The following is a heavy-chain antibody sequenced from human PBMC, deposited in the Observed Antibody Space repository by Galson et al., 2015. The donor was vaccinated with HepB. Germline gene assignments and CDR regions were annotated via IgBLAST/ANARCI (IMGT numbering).Heavy chain of an antibody. CDR3: KGGSLRNDAFDI. D-gene: IGHD3-10*01. Sequence: SLRLSCAASGFTFGDYAMSWVRQAPGKGLEWVGFIRSKAYGGTTEYAASVKGRFTISRDDSKSIAYLQMNSLKTEDTAVYYCKGGSLRNDAFDIWGQGTMVTVSS. CDR2: IRSKAYGGTT. CDR1: GFTFGDYA. J-gene: IGHJ3*02. V-gene: IGHV3-49*04.